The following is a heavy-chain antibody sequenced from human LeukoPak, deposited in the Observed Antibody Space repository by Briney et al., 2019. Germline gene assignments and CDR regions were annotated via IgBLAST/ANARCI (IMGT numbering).Heavy chain of an antibody. CDR1: GGSFSGDY. CDR3: ARAVQSFGELDYFDY. J-gene: IGHJ4*02. CDR2: INHRGSN. Sequence: PSETLSLTCAVYGGSFSGDYWSWIRQAPGKGLEWIGEINHRGSNNYNPSLKSRVTISVDTSKNQFSLKLSSVTAADTAVYYCARAVQSFGELDYFDYWGQGTLITVSS. V-gene: IGHV4-34*01. D-gene: IGHD3-10*01.